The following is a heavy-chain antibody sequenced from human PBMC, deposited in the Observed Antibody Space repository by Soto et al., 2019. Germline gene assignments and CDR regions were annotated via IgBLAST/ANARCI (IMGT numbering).Heavy chain of an antibody. Sequence: GGSLRLSCAASGFTFSNAWMNWVRQAPGKGLEWVGLIKSKTDGGAIDYPAPVRGRFIISRDDSTNTLYLQMNSLKTEDTAVYYCATAHPRGPDYWGQGXLVTVYS. J-gene: IGHJ4*02. CDR2: IKSKTDGGAI. V-gene: IGHV3-15*01. D-gene: IGHD5-12*01. CDR3: ATAHPRGPDY. CDR1: GFTFSNAW.